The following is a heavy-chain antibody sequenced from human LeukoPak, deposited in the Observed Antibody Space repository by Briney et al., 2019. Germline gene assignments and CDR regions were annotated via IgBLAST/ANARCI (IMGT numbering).Heavy chain of an antibody. CDR3: ARGAGRSCTNGVCHPVRRGERTFAPY. D-gene: IGHD2-8*01. CDR1: GGSFSGYY. V-gene: IGHV4-34*01. Sequence: SETLSLTCAVYGGSFSGYYWSWIRQPPGKGLEWIGEINHSGSTNYNPSLKSRVTISVDTSKNQFSLKLSSVTAADTAVYYCARGAGRSCTNGVCHPVRRGERTFAPYWGQGTLVTVSS. J-gene: IGHJ4*02. CDR2: INHSGST.